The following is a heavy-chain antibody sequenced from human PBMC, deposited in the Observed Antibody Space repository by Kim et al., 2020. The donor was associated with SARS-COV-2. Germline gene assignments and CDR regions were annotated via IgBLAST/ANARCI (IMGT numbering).Heavy chain of an antibody. V-gene: IGHV3-23*01. Sequence: GGSLRLSCVGSGFTFSAYGMTWVRQAPGRGLEWVTAINNIGDRTYYIDSVKGRFTLSRDNSKSTLYLQMNSLTADDTAVYYCSRYNPATAHFDYWVRGTL. J-gene: IGHJ4*02. CDR3: SRYNPATAHFDY. CDR2: INNIGDRT. D-gene: IGHD1-20*01. CDR1: GFTFSAYG.